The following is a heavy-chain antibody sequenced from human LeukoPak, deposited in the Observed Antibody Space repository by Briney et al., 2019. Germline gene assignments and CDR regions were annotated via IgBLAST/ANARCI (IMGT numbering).Heavy chain of an antibody. J-gene: IGHJ1*01. CDR1: GGSISSSNW. CDR2: IYHSGST. V-gene: IGHV4-4*02. CDR3: ARRTYDSSG. D-gene: IGHD3-22*01. Sequence: SETLSLTCAVSGGSISSSNWWSWVRQPPGQGVEWIGEIYHSGSTNYNPSLKRRVTISVDKSKNQFSLKLSSVTAADTAVYYCARRTYDSSGWGQGTLVTVSS.